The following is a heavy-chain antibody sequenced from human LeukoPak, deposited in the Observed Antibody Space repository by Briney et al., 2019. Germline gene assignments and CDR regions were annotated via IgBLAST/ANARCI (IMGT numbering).Heavy chain of an antibody. CDR1: GFTFDDYA. Sequence: GGSLRLSCAASGFTFDDYAMHWVRQAPGKGLEWVSGISWNSGSIGYADSVKGRFTISRDNAKNSLYLQMNSLRAEDTAVYYCASYYMTTVTTLHYWGQGTLVTVSS. V-gene: IGHV3-9*01. J-gene: IGHJ4*02. CDR2: ISWNSGSI. D-gene: IGHD4-17*01. CDR3: ASYYMTTVTTLHY.